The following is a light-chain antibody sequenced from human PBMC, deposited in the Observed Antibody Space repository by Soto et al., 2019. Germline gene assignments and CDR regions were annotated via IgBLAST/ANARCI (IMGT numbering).Light chain of an antibody. Sequence: QSALTQPPSASGSPGQSVTISCTGTSSDVGKYDYVSWFQHHPGKAPKLIIYEVSKRPSGVPDRFSGSKSGSTASLTVSGLQTEDEADYYCRSFDSALLAYVFGTGTKLTVL. CDR1: SSDVGKYDY. J-gene: IGLJ1*01. CDR3: RSFDSALLAYV. CDR2: EVS. V-gene: IGLV2-8*01.